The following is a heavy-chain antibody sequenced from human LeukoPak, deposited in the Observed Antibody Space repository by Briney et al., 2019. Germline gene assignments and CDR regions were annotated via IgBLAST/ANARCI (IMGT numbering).Heavy chain of an antibody. D-gene: IGHD6-19*01. J-gene: IGHJ1*01. CDR1: GGAFSGYY. V-gene: IGHV4-34*01. Sequence: SETLSLTCAVYGGAFSGYYWSWIRHPPGKGLEGSGEINHSGSTNYNPSLKSRVTISVDTSKNQFYLKLSSVTAADTAVYYCARGPNLGWPDAEYFQHWGQGTLVTVSS. CDR2: INHSGST. CDR3: ARGPNLGWPDAEYFQH.